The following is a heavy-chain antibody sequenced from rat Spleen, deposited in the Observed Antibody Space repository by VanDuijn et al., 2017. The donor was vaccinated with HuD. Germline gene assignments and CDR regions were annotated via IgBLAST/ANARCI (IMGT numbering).Heavy chain of an antibody. Sequence: GLEWMGVIWTGGSTAYNSLLKSRLSISRDTSKSQVFLKMNSLQTEDTATYYCARSFPPLGYWGQGVMVTVSS. CDR3: ARSFPPLGY. V-gene: IGHV2-30*01. D-gene: IGHD4-6*01. CDR2: IWTGGST. J-gene: IGHJ2*01.